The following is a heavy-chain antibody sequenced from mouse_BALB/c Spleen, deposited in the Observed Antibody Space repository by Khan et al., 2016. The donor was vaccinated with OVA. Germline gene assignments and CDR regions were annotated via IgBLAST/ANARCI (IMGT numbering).Heavy chain of an antibody. D-gene: IGHD4-1*01. J-gene: IGHJ3*01. CDR2: ISSAGDYT. Sequence: VQLKESGGDLVRPGGSLKLSCSASGFTFSTYSMSWVRQTPDKRLEWVATISSAGDYTFFPDSVKGRFTISRDNARNTLYLQMSSLRSEDTARYYCASHLTGSFAYWGQGTLVTVSA. V-gene: IGHV5-6*01. CDR1: GFTFSTYS. CDR3: ASHLTGSFAY.